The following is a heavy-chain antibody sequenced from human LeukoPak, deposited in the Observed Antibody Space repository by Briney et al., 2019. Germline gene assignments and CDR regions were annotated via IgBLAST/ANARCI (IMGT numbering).Heavy chain of an antibody. CDR2: IYYSGST. CDR3: ARAPYGRIGGIDY. CDR1: GGSISSYY. Sequence: SETLSLTCTVSGGSISSYYWSWIRQPPGKGLEWIGYIYYSGSTNYNPSLKSRVTMSVDTSKNQFSLKLSSVTAADTAVYYCARAPYGRIGGIDYWGQGTLVTVSS. V-gene: IGHV4-59*01. J-gene: IGHJ4*02. D-gene: IGHD4-17*01.